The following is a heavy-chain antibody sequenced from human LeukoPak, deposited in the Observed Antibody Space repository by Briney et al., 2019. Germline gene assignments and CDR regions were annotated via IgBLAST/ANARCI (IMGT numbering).Heavy chain of an antibody. CDR2: IISSSSYI. J-gene: IGHJ5*02. CDR3: ASPLVGATTP. D-gene: IGHD1-26*01. Sequence: PGGSLRLSCAPSGFTFSIYSMNWVRQAPGKGREWVSSIISSSSYIYYADSVKGRFNNSRDNAKNSLYLQMNSLRAEDTAVYYCASPLVGATTPWGQGTLVTVSS. CDR1: GFTFSIYS. V-gene: IGHV3-21*01.